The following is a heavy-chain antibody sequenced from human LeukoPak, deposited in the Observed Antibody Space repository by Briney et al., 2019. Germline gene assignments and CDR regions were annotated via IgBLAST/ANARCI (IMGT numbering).Heavy chain of an antibody. Sequence: PSETLSLTCTVSGGSTSTSYWNWVRQPPGKGLEWIGYILYSGSTNYNPSLKSRVTISVDTSKNQFSLKLSSVTAADTAVYYCARESFYDYVWGSYRLYGGYFDYWGQGTLVTVTS. CDR1: GGSTSTSY. CDR2: ILYSGST. J-gene: IGHJ4*02. CDR3: ARESFYDYVWGSYRLYGGYFDY. D-gene: IGHD3-16*02. V-gene: IGHV4-59*01.